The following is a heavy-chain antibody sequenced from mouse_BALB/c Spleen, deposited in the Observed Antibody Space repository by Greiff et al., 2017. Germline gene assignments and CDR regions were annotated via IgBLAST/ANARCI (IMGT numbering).Heavy chain of an antibody. D-gene: IGHD2-4*01. V-gene: IGHV1-7*01. J-gene: IGHJ4*01. Sequence: QVQLKESGAELAKPGASVKMSCKASGYTFTSYWMHWVKQRPGQGLEWIGYINPSTGYTEYNQKFKDKATLTADKSSSTAYMQLSSLTSEDSAVYYCASSMITTSEAMDYWGQGTSVTVSS. CDR1: GYTFTSYW. CDR2: INPSTGYT. CDR3: ASSMITTSEAMDY.